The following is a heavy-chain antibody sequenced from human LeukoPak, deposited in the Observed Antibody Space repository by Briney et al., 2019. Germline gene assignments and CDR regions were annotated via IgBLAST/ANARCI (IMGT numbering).Heavy chain of an antibody. CDR2: ISEYSDIT. Sequence: ASVRVSCKTSVYCFTKHPITWVRRTPGQGLEWVGWISEYSDITKYAQKFQGRVTLTKDAATTTAYMELRSLTSGHTAGYDCARYVRGGEEYWGQGTLVTVSS. J-gene: IGHJ4*02. CDR3: ARYVRGGEEY. CDR1: VYCFTKHP. D-gene: IGHD3-16*01. V-gene: IGHV1-18*01.